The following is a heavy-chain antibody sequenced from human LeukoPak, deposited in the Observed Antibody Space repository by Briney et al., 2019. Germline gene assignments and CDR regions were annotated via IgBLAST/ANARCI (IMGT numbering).Heavy chain of an antibody. Sequence: PGGSLRLSCAASGFTFSSYSMNWVRQAPGKGLEWVSSISSSSSYIYYADSVKGRFTISRDNAKNSLYLQMNSLRAEVTAVYYCARERNYDFWSGYSNWFDPWGQGTLVTVSS. J-gene: IGHJ5*02. D-gene: IGHD3-3*01. V-gene: IGHV3-21*01. CDR2: ISSSSSYI. CDR3: ARERNYDFWSGYSNWFDP. CDR1: GFTFSSYS.